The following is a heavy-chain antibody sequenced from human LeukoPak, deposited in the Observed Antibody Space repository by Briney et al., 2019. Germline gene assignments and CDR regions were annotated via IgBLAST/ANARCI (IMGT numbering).Heavy chain of an antibody. CDR2: IRYDGSNK. D-gene: IGHD6-19*01. V-gene: IGHV3-30*02. Sequence: PGGSLRLSCAASGFTFSSYGMHWVRQAPGQGLEWVAFIRYDGSNKYYADSVKGRFTISRDNSKNTLYLQMNSLRAEDTAVYYCATTGYSSGHSGAGDYWGQGTLVTVSS. CDR1: GFTFSSYG. J-gene: IGHJ4*02. CDR3: ATTGYSSGHSGAGDY.